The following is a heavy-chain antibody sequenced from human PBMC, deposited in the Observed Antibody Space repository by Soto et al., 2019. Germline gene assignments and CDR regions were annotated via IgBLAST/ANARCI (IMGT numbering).Heavy chain of an antibody. Sequence: SETLSLTCTVSGGSISSYYWSWIRQPPGKGLEWIGYIYYSGSTNYNPSLKSRVTISVDTSKNQFSLKLSSVTAADTAVYYCARSKPYYDILTGDSQFDPWGQGTLVT. D-gene: IGHD3-9*01. CDR1: GGSISSYY. CDR2: IYYSGST. J-gene: IGHJ5*02. V-gene: IGHV4-59*08. CDR3: ARSKPYYDILTGDSQFDP.